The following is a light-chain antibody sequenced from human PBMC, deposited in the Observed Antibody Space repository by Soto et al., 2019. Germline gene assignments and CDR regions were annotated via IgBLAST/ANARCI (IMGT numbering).Light chain of an antibody. V-gene: IGLV2-8*01. CDR3: TSNVGGDNGV. J-gene: IGLJ3*02. Sequence: QSVLTQPPSASGSPGQSVTISCTGTSSDVGGYNYVSWYQQHPGKAPRLMMYEVSKRPSGVPDRFSGSKSGNTASLTVSGLQADDEADYYCTSNVGGDNGVFGGGTKLTVL. CDR1: SSDVGGYNY. CDR2: EVS.